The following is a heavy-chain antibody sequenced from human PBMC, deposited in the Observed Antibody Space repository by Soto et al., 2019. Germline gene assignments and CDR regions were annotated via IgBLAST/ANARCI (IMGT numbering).Heavy chain of an antibody. J-gene: IGHJ4*02. CDR1: GGSISSSSYY. V-gene: IGHV4-39*01. Sequence: SETLSLTCTVSGGSISSSSYYWGWIRQPPGKGLEWIGSIYYSGSTYYNPSLKSRVTISVDTSKNQFSLKLSSVTAADTAVYYCARRQSSSWYGLWGQGTLVTVS. D-gene: IGHD6-13*01. CDR2: IYYSGST. CDR3: ARRQSSSWYGL.